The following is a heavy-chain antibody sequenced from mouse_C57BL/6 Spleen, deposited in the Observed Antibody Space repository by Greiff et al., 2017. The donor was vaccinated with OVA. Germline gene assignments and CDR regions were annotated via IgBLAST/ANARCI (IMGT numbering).Heavy chain of an antibody. Sequence: EVQGVESGPELVKPGASVKMSCKASGYTFTDYNMHWVKQSHGKSLEWIGYINPNNGGTSYNQKFKGKATLTVNKSSSTAYMELRSLTSEDSAVYYCARDYGSSFDYWGQGTTLTVSS. J-gene: IGHJ2*01. V-gene: IGHV1-22*01. CDR2: INPNNGGT. D-gene: IGHD1-1*01. CDR3: ARDYGSSFDY. CDR1: GYTFTDYN.